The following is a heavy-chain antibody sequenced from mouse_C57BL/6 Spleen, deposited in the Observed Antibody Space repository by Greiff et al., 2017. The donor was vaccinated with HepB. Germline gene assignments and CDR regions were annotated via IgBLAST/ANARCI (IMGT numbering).Heavy chain of an antibody. Sequence: VQLKESGPELVKPGDSVKISCKASGYSFTGYFMNWVMQSHGKSLEWIGRINPYNGDTFYNQKFKGKATLTVDKSSSTAHMELRSLTSEDSAVYYCAIWDGSSYDAMDYWGQGTSVTVSS. CDR3: AIWDGSSYDAMDY. D-gene: IGHD1-1*01. V-gene: IGHV1-20*01. CDR2: INPYNGDT. CDR1: GYSFTGYF. J-gene: IGHJ4*01.